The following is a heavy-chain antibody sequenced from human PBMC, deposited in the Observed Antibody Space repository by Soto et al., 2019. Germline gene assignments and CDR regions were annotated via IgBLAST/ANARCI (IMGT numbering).Heavy chain of an antibody. CDR3: ARDGTFEALFDP. V-gene: IGHV1-69*13. CDR1: GGTFSSYA. D-gene: IGHD3-9*01. Sequence: SVKVSCKASGGTFSSYAISWVRQAPGQGLEWMGGIIPIFGTANYAQKFQGRVTITADESTSTAYMELSSLRSEDTAVYYCARDGTFEALFDPWGQGTLVTVSS. CDR2: IIPIFGTA. J-gene: IGHJ5*02.